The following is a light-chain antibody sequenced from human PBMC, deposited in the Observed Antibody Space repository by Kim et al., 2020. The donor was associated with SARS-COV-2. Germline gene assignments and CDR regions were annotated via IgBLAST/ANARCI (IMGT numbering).Light chain of an antibody. CDR3: QSYDSSLSTLV. V-gene: IGLV1-40*01. CDR1: SSNIGAGYD. J-gene: IGLJ2*01. CDR2: ANN. Sequence: QSVLTQPPSVSGAPGQRVTISCTGSSSNIGAGYDVHWYQQLPGTAPKLLIYANNNRPSGVPDRFSGSKSGTSASLAITGLQAEDEADYYCQSYDSSLSTLVFGGGTQLTVL.